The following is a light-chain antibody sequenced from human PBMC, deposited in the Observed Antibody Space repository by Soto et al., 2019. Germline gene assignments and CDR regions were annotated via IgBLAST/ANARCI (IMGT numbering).Light chain of an antibody. CDR3: SSYTSSSPHV. V-gene: IGLV2-14*03. CDR1: SSDVGAYTF. Sequence: QSALTQPASVSGSPGQSITISCTGTSSDVGAYTFVSWYQQHPDKVPKLMMFDVSRRPSGVSDRFSGSKSGNTSSLTISGLQPEDEAEYYCSSYTSSSPHVFGSGTKLAVL. CDR2: DVS. J-gene: IGLJ1*01.